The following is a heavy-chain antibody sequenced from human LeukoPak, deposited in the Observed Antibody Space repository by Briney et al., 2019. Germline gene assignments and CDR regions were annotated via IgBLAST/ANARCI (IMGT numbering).Heavy chain of an antibody. CDR2: INHSGST. CDR1: GGSISSGGYS. J-gene: IGHJ4*02. CDR3: ARATGSSGWYRHYFDY. Sequence: NPSETLSLTCAVSGGSISSGGYSWSWIRQPPGKGLEWIGEINHSGSTNYNPSLKSRVTISVDTSKNQFSLKLSSVTAADTAVYYCARATGSSGWYRHYFDYWGQGTLVTVSS. V-gene: IGHV4-30-2*01. D-gene: IGHD6-19*01.